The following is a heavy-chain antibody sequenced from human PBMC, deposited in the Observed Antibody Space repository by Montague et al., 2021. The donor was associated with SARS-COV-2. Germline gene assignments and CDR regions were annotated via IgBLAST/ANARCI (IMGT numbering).Heavy chain of an antibody. CDR2: MYDSGST. J-gene: IGHJ3*01. CDR1: GGSISHGGYS. CDR3: ARGDGVVVAAPYL. D-gene: IGHD2-15*01. V-gene: IGHV4-31*03. Sequence: TLSLTCTVSGGSISHGGYSCSWIPKHTGKGLEWLGYMYDSGSTYYNPSLRSRVTMSLDTSKNQFSLKLSSVTAADTAVYYCARGDGVVVAAPYLWGQGPMATVSS.